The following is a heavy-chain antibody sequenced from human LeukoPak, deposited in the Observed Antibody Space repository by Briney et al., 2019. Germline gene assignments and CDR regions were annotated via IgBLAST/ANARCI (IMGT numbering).Heavy chain of an antibody. D-gene: IGHD3-22*01. J-gene: IGHJ4*02. CDR3: AKDVRGSGYLGASDY. CDR1: GFTFSSYA. Sequence: PGGSLRLSCAASGFTFSSYAMTWVRQSPAKGLECVSVISGSGGSTYYADSVKGRFTISRDNSKNTMYLEMNSLRAEDTAVYYCAKDVRGSGYLGASDYWGQGTLVTVSS. V-gene: IGHV3-23*01. CDR2: ISGSGGST.